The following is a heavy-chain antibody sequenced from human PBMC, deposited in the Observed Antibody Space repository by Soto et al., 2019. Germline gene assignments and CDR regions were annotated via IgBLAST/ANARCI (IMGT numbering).Heavy chain of an antibody. CDR2: IIPIFGTA. V-gene: IGHV1-69*13. D-gene: IGHD1-7*01. Sequence: SVKVSCKASGGTFSSYAISWVRQAPGQGLEWMGGIIPIFGTANYAQKFQGRVTITADESTSTAYMELSSLRSEDTAVYYCASRTYNWNYLGAWFDYWGQGTLVTVSS. J-gene: IGHJ4*02. CDR1: GGTFSSYA. CDR3: ASRTYNWNYLGAWFDY.